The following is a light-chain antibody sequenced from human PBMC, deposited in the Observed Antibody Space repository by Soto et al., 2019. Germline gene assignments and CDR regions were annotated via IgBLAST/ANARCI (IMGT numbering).Light chain of an antibody. V-gene: IGLV2-14*01. CDR2: GVR. CDR1: SNDIGAYNY. Sequence: QSALTQPTSVSGSPGQSITISCTGSSNDIGAYNYVSWYQQHPGKAPRLLIHGVRDRPSGVPSRFSASKSGLTASLTISGLQAEDEAEYYCATWDDSLNLLYVFGTGTKLTVL. J-gene: IGLJ1*01. CDR3: ATWDDSLNLLYV.